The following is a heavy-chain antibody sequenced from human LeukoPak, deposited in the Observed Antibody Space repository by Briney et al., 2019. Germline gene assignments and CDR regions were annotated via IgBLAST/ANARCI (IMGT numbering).Heavy chain of an antibody. D-gene: IGHD3-3*01. CDR3: ARRRLDYDFWSGPDYGMDV. V-gene: IGHV4-31*03. Sequence: PSETLSLTCTVSGGSISSGGYYWGWIRQHPGKGLEWIGYIYYSGSTYYNPSLKSRVTISVDTSKNQFSQKLSSVTAADTAVYYCARRRLDYDFWSGPDYGMDVWGQGTTVTVSS. CDR2: IYYSGST. CDR1: GGSISSGGYY. J-gene: IGHJ6*02.